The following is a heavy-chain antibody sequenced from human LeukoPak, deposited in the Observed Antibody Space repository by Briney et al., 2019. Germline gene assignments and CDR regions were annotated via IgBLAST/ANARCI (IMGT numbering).Heavy chain of an antibody. V-gene: IGHV3-73*01. J-gene: IGHJ4*02. Sequence: GGSLRLSCAASGSTFSGSVMHWVRQASGKGLEWVGRIRSKADSYATAYVASVKGRFTISRDDSKNTAYLQMNSLKTEDTAVYYCTTGYEDFDYWGQGTLVTVSS. CDR1: GSTFSGSV. D-gene: IGHD5-12*01. CDR2: IRSKADSYAT. CDR3: TTGYEDFDY.